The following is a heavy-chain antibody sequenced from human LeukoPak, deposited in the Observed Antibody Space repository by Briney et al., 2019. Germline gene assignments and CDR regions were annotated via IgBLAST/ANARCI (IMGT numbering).Heavy chain of an antibody. J-gene: IGHJ4*02. Sequence: PSETLSLTCTVSGGSISSSSYYWGWIRQPPGKGLEWVSAISGSGGSTYYADSVKGRFTISRDNSKNTLYLQMNSLRAEDTAVYYCAKELEDYGDYEYFDYWGQGTLVTVSS. D-gene: IGHD4-17*01. CDR3: AKELEDYGDYEYFDY. CDR2: ISGSGGST. CDR1: GGSISSSSYY. V-gene: IGHV3-23*01.